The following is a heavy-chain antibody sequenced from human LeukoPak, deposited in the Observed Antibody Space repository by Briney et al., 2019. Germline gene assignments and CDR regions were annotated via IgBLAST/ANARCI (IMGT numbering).Heavy chain of an antibody. CDR3: ARYEVTGDDY. D-gene: IGHD7-27*01. CDR1: GFTFSSYS. J-gene: IGHJ4*02. CDR2: ISSSSSYI. Sequence: PGGSLRPSCAASGFTFSSYSMNWVRQAPGKGLEWVSSISSSSSYIYYADSVKGRFTISRDNAKNSLYLQMNSLRAEDTAVYYCARYEVTGDDYWGQGTLVTVSS. V-gene: IGHV3-21*01.